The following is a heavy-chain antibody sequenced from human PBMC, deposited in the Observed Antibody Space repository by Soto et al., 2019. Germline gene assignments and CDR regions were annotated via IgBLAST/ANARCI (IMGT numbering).Heavy chain of an antibody. CDR1: GYTFTSYG. Sequence: ALVKVSCKASGYTFTSYGISWVRQAPGQGLEWMGWISAYNGNTNYAQKLQGRVTMTTDTSTSTAYMELRSLRSDDTAVYYCAREDSSGSRGGVDYWGQGTLVTVSS. J-gene: IGHJ4*02. CDR2: ISAYNGNT. D-gene: IGHD3-22*01. V-gene: IGHV1-18*01. CDR3: AREDSSGSRGGVDY.